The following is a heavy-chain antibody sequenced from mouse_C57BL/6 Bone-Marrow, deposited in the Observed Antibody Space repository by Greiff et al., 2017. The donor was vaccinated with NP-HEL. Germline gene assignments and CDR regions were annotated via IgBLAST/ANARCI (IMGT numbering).Heavy chain of an antibody. D-gene: IGHD1-1*01. CDR2: FYPGSGSI. Sequence: VQRVESGAELVKPGASVKLSCKASGYTFTEYTIHWVKQKSGQRLVWIGWFYPGSGSIKYNEKFTDIATLTADKSSSTVYMEPSRLTAEDSAVYFGARHGITTDWGKGTSVTVSS. J-gene: IGHJ4*01. V-gene: IGHV1-62-2*01. CDR1: GYTFTEYT. CDR3: ARHGITTD.